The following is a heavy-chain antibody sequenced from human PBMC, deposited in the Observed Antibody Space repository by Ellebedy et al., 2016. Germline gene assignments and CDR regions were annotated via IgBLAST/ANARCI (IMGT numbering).Heavy chain of an antibody. CDR2: ISSSGSHI. V-gene: IGHV3-21*01. D-gene: IGHD2-8*01. J-gene: IGHJ4*02. CDR3: ARSVLMTGPTPSEY. Sequence: GGSLRLSCAASGFTFSSYGMHWVRQAPGKGLDWVSAISSSGSHIFYAESVKGRFIISRDNAKNSLSLQMNSLRAEDTAVYYCARSVLMTGPTPSEYWGQGTLVAVSS. CDR1: GFTFSSYG.